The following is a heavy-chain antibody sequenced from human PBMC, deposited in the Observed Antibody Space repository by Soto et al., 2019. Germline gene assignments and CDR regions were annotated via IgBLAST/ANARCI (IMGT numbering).Heavy chain of an antibody. D-gene: IGHD2-2*01. J-gene: IGHJ4*02. CDR1: GGSISSYY. CDR3: ATLGTSLYYFDY. Sequence: SETLSLTCTVSGGSISSYYWSWIRQPPGKGLEWIGYIYYSGSTYYNPSLKSRVTISVDTSKNQFSLKLSSVTAADTAVYYCATLGTSLYYFDYWGQGTLVTVSS. CDR2: IYYSGST. V-gene: IGHV4-59*12.